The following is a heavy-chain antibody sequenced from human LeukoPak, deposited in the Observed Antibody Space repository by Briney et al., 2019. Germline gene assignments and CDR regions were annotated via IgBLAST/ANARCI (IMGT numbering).Heavy chain of an antibody. D-gene: IGHD3-22*01. CDR1: GFTFSSYS. CDR2: ISMSSDTI. V-gene: IGHV3-48*01. J-gene: IGHJ4*02. CDR3: ARGPLSYYDSSGYLFGSAFDY. Sequence: GGSLRLSCAASGFTFSSYSMNWVRQAPGKGLEWVSHISMSSDTIYYADSVKGRFTVSRDKAKNSLYLQMNSLRAEDTAVYYCARGPLSYYDSSGYLFGSAFDYWGQGTLVTVSS.